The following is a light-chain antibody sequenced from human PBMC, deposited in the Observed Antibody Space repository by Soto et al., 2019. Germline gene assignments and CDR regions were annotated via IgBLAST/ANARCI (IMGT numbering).Light chain of an antibody. CDR1: QRISTW. J-gene: IGKJ1*01. Sequence: DIQVTQSPSTLSASVGDGVTITCRASQRISTWLAWYQQKPGKAPKLLISDASSLETGVPSRFSGSGSGTEFTLTINSLQTDDFATYYCQQYKSYWTFRQRPKVDIK. CDR3: QQYKSYWT. V-gene: IGKV1-5*01. CDR2: DAS.